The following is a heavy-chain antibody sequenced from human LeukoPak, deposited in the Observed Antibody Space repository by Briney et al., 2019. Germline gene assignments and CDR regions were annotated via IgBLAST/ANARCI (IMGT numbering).Heavy chain of an antibody. CDR3: ARLHCSSTSCRNWFDP. D-gene: IGHD2-2*01. CDR2: INPNSGGT. V-gene: IGHV1-2*02. Sequence: ASVKVSCKASGYTFTGCYMHWVRQAPGQGLEWMGWINPNSGGTNYAQKFQGRVTMTRDTSISTAYMELSRLRSDDTAVYYCARLHCSSTSCRNWFDPWGHGTLVTVSS. J-gene: IGHJ5*02. CDR1: GYTFTGCY.